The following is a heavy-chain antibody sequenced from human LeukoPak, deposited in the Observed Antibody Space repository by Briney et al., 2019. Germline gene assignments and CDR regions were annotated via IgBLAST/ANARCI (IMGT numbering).Heavy chain of an antibody. CDR3: ARFGIVGAIHAFDI. V-gene: IGHV3-7*01. D-gene: IGHD1-26*01. CDR2: IKQDGSET. J-gene: IGHJ3*02. Sequence: GGSLRLSCAASGFTFSRYWMSWVRQAPGKGLEWVANIKQDGSETSYVGSVKGRLTISRDNAKNSLYLQMNSLRAEDTAVYYCARFGIVGAIHAFDIWGQGTMVTVSS. CDR1: GFTFSRYW.